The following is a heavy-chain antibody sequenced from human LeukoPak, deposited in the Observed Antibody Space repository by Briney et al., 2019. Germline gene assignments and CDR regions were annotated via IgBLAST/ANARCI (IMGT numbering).Heavy chain of an antibody. CDR3: TRDLRVSGSYYLY. CDR1: GFAFGDYA. Sequence: GGSLRLSCTASGFAFGDYAMSWFRQAPGKGLEWVGFIRSKTYGGTTEYAASVKGRFTISRDDSKSVAYLQMNSLKTEDTAVYYCTRDLRVSGSYYLYWGQGTLVTVSS. V-gene: IGHV3-49*03. J-gene: IGHJ4*02. CDR2: IRSKTYGGTT. D-gene: IGHD1-26*01.